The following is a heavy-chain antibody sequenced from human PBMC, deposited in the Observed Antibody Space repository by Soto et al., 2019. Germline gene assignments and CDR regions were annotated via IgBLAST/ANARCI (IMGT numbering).Heavy chain of an antibody. Sequence: GGSLRLSCAASGFTFSSYGMHWVRQAPGKGLEWVAVISYDGSNKYYADSVKGRFTISRDNSKNTLYLQMNSLRAEDTAVYYCAKTKGSSSWYSSYYYGMDVWGQGTTVTVS. CDR3: AKTKGSSSWYSSYYYGMDV. CDR1: GFTFSSYG. J-gene: IGHJ6*02. V-gene: IGHV3-30*18. D-gene: IGHD6-13*01. CDR2: ISYDGSNK.